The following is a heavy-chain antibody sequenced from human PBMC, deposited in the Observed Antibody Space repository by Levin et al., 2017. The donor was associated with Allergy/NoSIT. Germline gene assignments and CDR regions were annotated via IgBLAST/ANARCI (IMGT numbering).Heavy chain of an antibody. CDR1: GFTFSSYE. CDR3: ARQLGNFWSGYNYFDY. CDR2: ISSSCSTI. D-gene: IGHD3-3*01. V-gene: IGHV3-48*03. J-gene: IGHJ4*02. Sequence: GESLKISCAASGFTFSSYEMNWVRQAPGKGLEWVSYISSSCSTIYYADSVKGRFTISRDNAKNPLYLEMNSLRAEDTAVYYCARQLGNFWSGYNYFDYWGQGTLVTVSS.